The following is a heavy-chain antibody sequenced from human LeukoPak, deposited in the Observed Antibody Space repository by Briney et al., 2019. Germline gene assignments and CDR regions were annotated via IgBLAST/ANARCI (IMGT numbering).Heavy chain of an antibody. D-gene: IGHD5-24*01. CDR2: INPNSGGT. Sequence: ASVKVSCKASGYTFTGYYMHWVRQAPGQGLEWMGWINPNSGGTNYAQKFQDRVTMTRDTSISTAYMELSRLRSDDTAVYYCARDRDDYDIGWFDPWGQGTLVTVSS. V-gene: IGHV1-2*02. J-gene: IGHJ5*02. CDR3: ARDRDDYDIGWFDP. CDR1: GYTFTGYY.